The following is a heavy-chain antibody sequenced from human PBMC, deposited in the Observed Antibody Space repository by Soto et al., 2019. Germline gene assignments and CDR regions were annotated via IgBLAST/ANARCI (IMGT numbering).Heavy chain of an antibody. CDR3: ARGSYYDRGPPWYFDL. J-gene: IGHJ2*01. V-gene: IGHV1-69*02. CDR2: IIPILGIA. Sequence: QVQLVQSGAEVKKPGSSVKVSCKASGGTFSSYTISWVRQAPGQGLEWMGRIIPILGIANYAQKFQGRVTITADKSTSTAYMELSSLRSEDTAVYYCARGSYYDRGPPWYFDLWGRGTLVTVSS. CDR1: GGTFSSYT. D-gene: IGHD3-22*01.